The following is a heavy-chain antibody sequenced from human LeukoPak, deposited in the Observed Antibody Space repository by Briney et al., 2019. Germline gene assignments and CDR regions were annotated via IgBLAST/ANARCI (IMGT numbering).Heavy chain of an antibody. J-gene: IGHJ5*02. Sequence: ASVKVSCKASGYNFTTYGISWVRQAPGQGPEWMGWIIDYDGHARYSEKLKGRITPTTDRSTSTVYMELRSLTYDDTARYYCVREGIYLAFDLWGQGTLVSVSS. V-gene: IGHV1-18*01. CDR1: GYNFTTYG. CDR3: VREGIYLAFDL. D-gene: IGHD3-16*02. CDR2: IIDYDGHA.